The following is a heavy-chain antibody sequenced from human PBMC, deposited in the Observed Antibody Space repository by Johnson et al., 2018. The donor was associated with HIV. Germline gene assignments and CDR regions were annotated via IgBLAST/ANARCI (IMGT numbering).Heavy chain of an antibody. CDR2: ISYDGSNK. V-gene: IGHV3-30-3*01. J-gene: IGHJ3*02. CDR3: ARWTVTRGAFDI. D-gene: IGHD4-17*01. Sequence: QVQLVESGGGLIQPGGSLRLSCAASGFTVSSNYMSWVRQAPGKGLEWVAVISYDGSNKYYADSVKGRFTISRDNSKNTLYLQMNSLRAEDTAVYYCARWTVTRGAFDIWGQGTMVTVSS. CDR1: GFTVSSNY.